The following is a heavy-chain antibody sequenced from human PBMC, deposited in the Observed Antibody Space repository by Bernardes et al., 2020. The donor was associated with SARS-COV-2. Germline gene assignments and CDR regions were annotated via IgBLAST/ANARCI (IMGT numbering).Heavy chain of an antibody. J-gene: IGHJ6*03. CDR3: ARDQSVTTVEYYYYYYMDV. CDR1: GFTFSSYA. Sequence: SLRLSCAASGFTFSSYAMHWVRQAPGKGLEWVAGISYDGSNKYYADSVKGRFTISRDNSKNTLYLQMNSLRAEDTAVYYCARDQSVTTVEYYYYYYMDVWGKGTTVTVSS. D-gene: IGHD4-4*01. CDR2: ISYDGSNK. V-gene: IGHV3-30*04.